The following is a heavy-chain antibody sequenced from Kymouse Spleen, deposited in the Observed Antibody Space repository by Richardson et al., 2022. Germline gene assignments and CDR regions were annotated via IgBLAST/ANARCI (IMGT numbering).Heavy chain of an antibody. CDR1: GFTFSSYD. CDR2: IGTAGDT. D-gene: IGHD4-11,IGHD4-11*01. Sequence: EVQLVESGGGLVQPGGSLRLSCAASGFTFSSYDMHWVRQATGKGLEWVSAIGTAGDTYYPGSVKGRFTISRENAKNSLYLQMNSLRAGDTAVYYCARATTVTTLHFDYWGQGTLVTVSS. CDR3: ARATTVTTLHFDY. J-gene: IGHJ4*02. V-gene: IGHV3-13*01.